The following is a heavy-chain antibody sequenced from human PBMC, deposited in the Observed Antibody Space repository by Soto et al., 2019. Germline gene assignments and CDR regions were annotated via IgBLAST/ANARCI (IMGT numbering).Heavy chain of an antibody. D-gene: IGHD3-10*01. CDR3: AKVRYYYGSGSQTYYGMDV. J-gene: IGHJ6*02. V-gene: IGHV3-30*18. Sequence: PGGSLRLSCAASGFTFSSYGMHWVRQAPGKGLEWVAVISYDGSNKYYADSVKGRFTISRDNSKNTLYLQMNSLRAEDTAVYYCAKVRYYYGSGSQTYYGMDVWGQGTTVTVSS. CDR2: ISYDGSNK. CDR1: GFTFSSYG.